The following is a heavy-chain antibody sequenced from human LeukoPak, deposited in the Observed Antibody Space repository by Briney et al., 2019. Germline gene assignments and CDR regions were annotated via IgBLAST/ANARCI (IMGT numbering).Heavy chain of an antibody. V-gene: IGHV4-59*01. D-gene: IGHD3-3*01. CDR1: GGSISSYY. CDR3: ARDITIFGGETRYFDY. Sequence: SETLSLTRTVSGGSISSYYWSWIRQPPGKGLEWIGYIYYSGSTNYNPSLKSRVTISVDTSKNQFSLKLSPVTAADTAVYYCARDITIFGGETRYFDYWGQGTLVTVSS. J-gene: IGHJ4*02. CDR2: IYYSGST.